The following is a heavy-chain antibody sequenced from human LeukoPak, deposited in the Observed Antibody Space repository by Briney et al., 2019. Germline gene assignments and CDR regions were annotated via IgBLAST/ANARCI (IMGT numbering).Heavy chain of an antibody. CDR1: GGSISSSSYY. CDR3: ARQTGSGLFILP. CDR2: IYYSGNT. Sequence: PSETLSLTCTVSGGSISSSSYYWGWIRQPPGKGLEWLGSIYYSGNTYYNASLKSQVSISIDTSKNQFSLKLTSVTAADTAVYYCARQTGSGLFILPGGQGTLVTVSS. D-gene: IGHD3/OR15-3a*01. J-gene: IGHJ4*02. V-gene: IGHV4-39*01.